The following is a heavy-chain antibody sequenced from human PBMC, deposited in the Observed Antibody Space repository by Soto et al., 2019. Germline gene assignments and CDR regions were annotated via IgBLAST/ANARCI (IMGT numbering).Heavy chain of an antibody. J-gene: IGHJ4*02. CDR3: AREAGGVAATPGFGYFDY. CDR2: IWYDGSNK. Sequence: ESGGGVVQPGRSLRLSCAASGFTFSSYGMHWVRQAPGTGLEWVAVIWYDGSNKYYADSVKGRFTISRDNSKNTLYLQMNSLRAEDTAVYYCAREAGGVAATPGFGYFDYWGQGTLVTVSS. V-gene: IGHV3-33*01. CDR1: GFTFSSYG. D-gene: IGHD2-15*01.